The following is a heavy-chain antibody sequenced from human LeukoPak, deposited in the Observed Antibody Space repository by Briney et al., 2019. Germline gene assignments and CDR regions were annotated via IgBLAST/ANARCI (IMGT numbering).Heavy chain of an antibody. V-gene: IGHV1-69*01. Sequence: GSSVKVSCKASGCTFSSYAISWVRQAPGQGLEWMGGIIPIFGTANYAQKFKGRVTNTADESTSTAYMELSSLRSEDTAVYYCARLGDHSSGWYDGVSATKNVRAFDIWGQGTMVTVSS. CDR2: IIPIFGTA. D-gene: IGHD6-19*01. CDR1: GCTFSSYA. CDR3: ARLGDHSSGWYDGVSATKNVRAFDI. J-gene: IGHJ3*02.